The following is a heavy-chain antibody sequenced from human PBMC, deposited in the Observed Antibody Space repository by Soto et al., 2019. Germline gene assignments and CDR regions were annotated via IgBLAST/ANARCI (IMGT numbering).Heavy chain of an antibody. J-gene: IGHJ4*02. D-gene: IGHD2-2*01. Sequence: EVQLLESGGGLVQPGGSLRLSCAASGFTFSSYAMSWVRQAPGKGLEWVSAISGSGGSTYYADSVKGRFTNSRDNSMNRLHLQMNSLRAEDTAVYYCAKGRGYCSSTSCYVGSDYWGQGTLVTVSS. CDR2: ISGSGGST. CDR3: AKGRGYCSSTSCYVGSDY. V-gene: IGHV3-23*01. CDR1: GFTFSSYA.